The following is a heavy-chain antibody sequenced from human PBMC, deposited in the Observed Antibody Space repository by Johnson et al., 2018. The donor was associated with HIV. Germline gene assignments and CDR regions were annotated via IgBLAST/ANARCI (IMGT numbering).Heavy chain of an antibody. CDR3: VRRFYDSSAFDI. Sequence: VQLVESGGGVVQPGRSLRLSCAASGFTFSTYVMYWVRQAPGKGLEWVALISHDGSNKYFTDSVRGRFTISRDNSKNTLFLQMNSLRAEDTAVYYCVRRFYDSSAFDIWGQGTLVTVSS. CDR1: GFTFSTYV. D-gene: IGHD3-22*01. J-gene: IGHJ3*02. CDR2: ISHDGSNK. V-gene: IGHV3-30-3*01.